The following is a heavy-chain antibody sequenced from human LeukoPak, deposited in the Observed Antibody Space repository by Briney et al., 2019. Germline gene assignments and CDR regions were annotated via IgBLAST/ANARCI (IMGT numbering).Heavy chain of an antibody. CDR3: AKSRFPAATSVLRYYGY. D-gene: IGHD3-9*01. J-gene: IGHJ4*02. Sequence: GGSLRLSCAASGFTFSSYAMSWVRQAPGKGLEWVSAISGSGGSTYYADSVKGRFTISRDNSKNTLYLQMNSLRAEDTAVHYCAKSRFPAATSVLRYYGYWGQGTLVTVS. CDR2: ISGSGGST. CDR1: GFTFSSYA. V-gene: IGHV3-23*01.